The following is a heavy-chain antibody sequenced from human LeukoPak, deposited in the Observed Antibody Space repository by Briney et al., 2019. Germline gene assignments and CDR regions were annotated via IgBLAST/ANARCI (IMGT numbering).Heavy chain of an antibody. Sequence: GGSLRLSCAASGFTFSSYAMTWVRQPPGKGLEGVSSITGSTSSTYYADSVKGRFTISRDNSKNTLYLQMNSLRAEDTAVYYCAKRYSGSSGLYNFDYWGQGTLVTVSS. CDR2: ITGSTSST. D-gene: IGHD1-26*01. J-gene: IGHJ4*02. V-gene: IGHV3-23*01. CDR1: GFTFSSYA. CDR3: AKRYSGSSGLYNFDY.